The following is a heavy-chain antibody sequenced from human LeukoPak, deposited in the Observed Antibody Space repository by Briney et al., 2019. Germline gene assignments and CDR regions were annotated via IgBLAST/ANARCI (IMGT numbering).Heavy chain of an antibody. CDR2: ISYDGSNK. Sequence: PGGSLRLSCAASGFTFSGYGMHWGRQAPGKGLEWVAVISYDGSNKYYADSVKGRFTISRDNSKNTLSLQMNSLRAEDTAVYYCAKADYYDSSGYPICYWGQGTLVTVSS. CDR1: GFTFSGYG. J-gene: IGHJ4*02. CDR3: AKADYYDSSGYPICY. V-gene: IGHV3-30*18. D-gene: IGHD3-22*01.